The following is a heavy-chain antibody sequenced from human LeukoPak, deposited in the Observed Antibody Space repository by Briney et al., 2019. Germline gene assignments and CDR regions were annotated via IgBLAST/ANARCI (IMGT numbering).Heavy chain of an antibody. Sequence: PGRSLRLSCAASGFTFSSYAMHWVRQAPGKGLEWVAVISYDGSNKYYADSVKGRFTISRDNSKNTLYLQMTSLRAEDTAVYYCAKELGGWFGELDYCYYGMDVWGQGTTVTVSS. CDR1: GFTFSSYA. D-gene: IGHD3-10*01. CDR2: ISYDGSNK. CDR3: AKELGGWFGELDYCYYGMDV. J-gene: IGHJ6*02. V-gene: IGHV3-30-3*01.